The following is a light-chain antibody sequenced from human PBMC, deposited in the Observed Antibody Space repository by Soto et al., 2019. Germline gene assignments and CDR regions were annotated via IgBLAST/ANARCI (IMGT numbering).Light chain of an antibody. CDR2: WAS. V-gene: IGKV4-1*01. CDR1: QTRLYSYNKKDC. Sequence: DIVMTQPPDSLAVSLGERATINCKSTQTRLYSYNKKDCISWYQQRPGQSPKVLISWASTRESGVPDRFTGGGSGTHFTLTISNLQAEDVAVYYCQQYYSNPLTFGQGTKVEI. CDR3: QQYYSNPLT. J-gene: IGKJ1*01.